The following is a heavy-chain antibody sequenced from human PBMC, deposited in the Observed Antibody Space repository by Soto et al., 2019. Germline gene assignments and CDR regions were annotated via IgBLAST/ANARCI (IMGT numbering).Heavy chain of an antibody. CDR3: AREGNLGRWLQPLDF. Sequence: SETLSLTCAVYGGSFSGYYWSWIRQPPGKGLEWIGEINHSGNTKYNPSLKSRVTMSLDTSKNQFSLRLISVTAADTAKYFCAREGNLGRWLQPLDFWGQGTLVTVSS. CDR1: GGSFSGYY. CDR2: INHSGNT. V-gene: IGHV4-34*01. J-gene: IGHJ4*02. D-gene: IGHD5-12*01.